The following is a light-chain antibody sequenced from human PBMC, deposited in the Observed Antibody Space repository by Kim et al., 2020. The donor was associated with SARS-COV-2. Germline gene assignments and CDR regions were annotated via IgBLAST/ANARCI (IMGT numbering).Light chain of an antibody. J-gene: IGLJ3*02. CDR1: NIGSKS. CDR2: YDS. CDR3: QVWDSSSDHRV. Sequence: SYELTQPPSVSVAPRKTARITCGGNNIGSKSVHWYQQKPGQAPVLVIYYDSDRPSGIPERFSGSNSGNTATLTISRVEAGDEADYYCQVWDSSSDHRVFGGGTQLTVL. V-gene: IGLV3-21*04.